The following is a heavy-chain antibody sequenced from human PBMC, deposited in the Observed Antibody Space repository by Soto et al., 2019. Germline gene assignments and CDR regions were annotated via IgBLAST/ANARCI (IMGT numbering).Heavy chain of an antibody. CDR1: GFTFSSYA. CDR3: AKGPLLQAGYSSCWSKNYFDY. Sequence: EVQLLESGGDLVQPGGSLRLSCAASGFTFSSYAMSWVRQAPGKGLEWVSAISGSGGSTYYADSVTGRFTIARDNSNNARNLQMNSIGAEDTAVYYCAKGPLLQAGYSSCWSKNYFDYWGQGGLVAVSS. D-gene: IGHD6-13*01. V-gene: IGHV3-23*01. J-gene: IGHJ4*02. CDR2: ISGSGGST.